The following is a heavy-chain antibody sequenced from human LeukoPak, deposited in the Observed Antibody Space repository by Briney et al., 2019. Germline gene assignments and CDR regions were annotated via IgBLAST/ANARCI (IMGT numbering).Heavy chain of an antibody. CDR2: IIPIFGTA. J-gene: IGHJ4*02. D-gene: IGHD3-22*01. CDR1: GGTFSSYA. V-gene: IGHV1-69*05. Sequence: GASVKVSCKASGGTFSSYAISWVRQAPGQGLEWMGGIIPIFGTANYAQKFQGRVTITTDESTSTAYMELSSLRSEDTAVYYCASARLRNYYDSSGHPDYWGQGTLVTVSS. CDR3: ASARLRNYYDSSGHPDY.